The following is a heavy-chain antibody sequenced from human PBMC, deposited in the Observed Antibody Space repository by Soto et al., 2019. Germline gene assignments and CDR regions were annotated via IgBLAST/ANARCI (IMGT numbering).Heavy chain of an antibody. CDR2: IYYSGST. V-gene: IGHV4-39*01. CDR3: ARHVAYDSTFDY. D-gene: IGHD3-22*01. CDR1: GGSISSSSYC. Sequence: PSETLSLTCTVSGGSISSSSYCWGWIRQPPGKGLEWIGSIYYSGSTYYNPSLKSRVTISVDTSKNQFSLKLSSVTAADTAVYYCARHVAYDSTFDYWGQGTLVTVSS. J-gene: IGHJ4*02.